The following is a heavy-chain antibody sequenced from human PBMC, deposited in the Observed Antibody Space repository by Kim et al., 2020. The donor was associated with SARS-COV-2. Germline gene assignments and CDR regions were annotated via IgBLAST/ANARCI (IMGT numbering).Heavy chain of an antibody. J-gene: IGHJ4*02. V-gene: IGHV4-34*01. CDR3: AGRPPPLRARGPVNY. CDR2: INHSGST. CDR1: GGSFSGYY. D-gene: IGHD3-10*01. Sequence: SETLSLTCAVYGGSFSGYYWSWIRQPPGKGLEWIGEINHSGSTNYNPSLKSRVTISVDTSKNQFSLKLSSVTAADTAVYYCAGRPPPLRARGPVNYWGQGTLVTVSS.